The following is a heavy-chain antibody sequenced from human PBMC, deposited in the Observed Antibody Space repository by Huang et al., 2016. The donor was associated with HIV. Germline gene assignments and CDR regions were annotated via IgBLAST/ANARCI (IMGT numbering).Heavy chain of an antibody. CDR1: GFTFNNFG. CDR3: AKESRWYSDLDN. D-gene: IGHD2-15*01. CDR2: ISYEGRSG. V-gene: IGHV3-30*18. J-gene: IGHJ4*02. Sequence: QVQLVESGGGVVQPGRSLRLSCVASGFTFNNFGMHWVRQAPGKGVGWVAVISYEGRSGRYSESVKGRLTISRDNPMDTLYLQMNSLRPDDTAVYYCAKESRWYSDLDNWGQGTLVTVSS.